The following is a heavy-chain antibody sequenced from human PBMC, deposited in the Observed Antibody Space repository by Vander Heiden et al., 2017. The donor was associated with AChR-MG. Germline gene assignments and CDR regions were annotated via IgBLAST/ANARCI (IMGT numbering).Heavy chain of an antibody. J-gene: IGHJ6*02. CDR1: GGTFSSYA. D-gene: IGHD5-18*01. V-gene: IGHV1-69*01. Sequence: QVQLVQSGAEVKKPGSSVKVSCKASGGTFSSYAISWVRQAPGQGLEWMGGIIPIFGTANYAQKFQGRVTITADESTSTAYMELSSLRSEDTAVYYCAREGQGYSYGFLDYGMDVWGQGTTVTVSS. CDR2: IIPIFGTA. CDR3: AREGQGYSYGFLDYGMDV.